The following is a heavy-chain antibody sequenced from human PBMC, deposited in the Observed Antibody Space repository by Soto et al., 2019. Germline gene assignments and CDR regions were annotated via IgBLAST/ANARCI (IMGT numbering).Heavy chain of an antibody. V-gene: IGHV1-69*13. D-gene: IGHD6-19*01. J-gene: IGHJ6*02. Sequence: GASVKVSCKASGGTFSSYAISWVRQAPGQGLEWMGGIVPIFGTANYAQKFQGRVTITADESTSTAYMELSSLRSEDTAVYYCARGPSRWLPHGYYYYGMDVWGQGTTVTVSS. CDR2: IVPIFGTA. CDR1: GGTFSSYA. CDR3: ARGPSRWLPHGYYYYGMDV.